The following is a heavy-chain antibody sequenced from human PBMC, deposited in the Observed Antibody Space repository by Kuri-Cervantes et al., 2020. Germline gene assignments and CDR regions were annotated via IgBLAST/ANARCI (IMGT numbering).Heavy chain of an antibody. CDR1: GGSFSSYY. Sequence: SETLSLTCAVYGGSFSSYYWSWIRQPPGKGLEWIGEINHSGSTNYNPSLKSRVTISEDTSKNQFSLKLSSVTAADTAVYYCARGGFDLLSLHFDYWGQGTLVTVSS. D-gene: IGHD3-10*01. CDR2: INHSGST. J-gene: IGHJ4*02. V-gene: IGHV4-34*01. CDR3: ARGGFDLLSLHFDY.